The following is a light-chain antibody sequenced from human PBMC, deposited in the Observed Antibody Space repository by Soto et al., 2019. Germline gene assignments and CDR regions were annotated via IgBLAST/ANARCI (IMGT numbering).Light chain of an antibody. Sequence: IQMTQSPSSLSASVRYSVTITCRASQSASTFLAWYQQKPGQAPKLLIYDASTLQSGVPSRFSARGSGTEFALTISGVQPDDFAVYYCQQYNRYAVTFGQGTKVDIK. V-gene: IGKV1-5*01. CDR3: QQYNRYAVT. J-gene: IGKJ1*01. CDR2: DAS. CDR1: QSASTF.